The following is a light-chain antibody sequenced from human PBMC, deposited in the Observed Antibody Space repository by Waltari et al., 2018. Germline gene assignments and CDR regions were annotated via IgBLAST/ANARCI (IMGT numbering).Light chain of an antibody. CDR1: QSVLYSSNNKNY. CDR3: QQYHSTPLT. CDR2: WAS. Sequence: DIVMTQSPDSLAVSLGERATINCRSSQSVLYSSNNKNYLAWYQQQPGQTPTRLIYWASNRESVIPDRVSGSGSGTDFTLTISSLQTEDGAVYYCQQYHSTPLTFGGGTKVEIK. J-gene: IGKJ4*01. V-gene: IGKV4-1*01.